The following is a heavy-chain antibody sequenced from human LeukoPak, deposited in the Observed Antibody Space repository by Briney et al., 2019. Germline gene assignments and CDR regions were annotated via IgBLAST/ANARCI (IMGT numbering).Heavy chain of an antibody. Sequence: SETLSLTCTVSGGSISSSSYYWGWIRQPPGKGLEWIGSIYYSGSTYYNPSLESRVTISVDTSKNQFSLKLSSVTAADTAVYYCASGTVTLEYFDYWGQGTLVTVSS. J-gene: IGHJ4*02. CDR3: ASGTVTLEYFDY. CDR1: GGSISSSSYY. CDR2: IYYSGST. V-gene: IGHV4-39*07. D-gene: IGHD4-17*01.